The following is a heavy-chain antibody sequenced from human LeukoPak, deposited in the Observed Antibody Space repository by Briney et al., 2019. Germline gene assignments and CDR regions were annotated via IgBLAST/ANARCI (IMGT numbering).Heavy chain of an antibody. CDR3: ARDPLPMIAARRGTWFDP. D-gene: IGHD6-6*01. CDR2: ISSSSSYI. Sequence: PGGSLRLSCAASGFTFSSYSMNWVRHAPGRGLEWVSSISSSSSYIYYADSVKGRFTISRDNAKNSLYLQMNSLRAEDTAVYYCARDPLPMIAARRGTWFDPWGQGTLVTVSS. J-gene: IGHJ5*02. CDR1: GFTFSSYS. V-gene: IGHV3-21*01.